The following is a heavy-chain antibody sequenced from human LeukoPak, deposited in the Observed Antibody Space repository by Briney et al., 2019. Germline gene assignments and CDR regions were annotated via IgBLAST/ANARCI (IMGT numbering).Heavy chain of an antibody. CDR2: ISAYNGNT. V-gene: IGHV1-18*01. CDR3: ARVQGGDYYDSSGYYPFDY. J-gene: IGHJ4*02. CDR1: GYTFTSYG. D-gene: IGHD3-22*01. Sequence: ASVKVSCKASGYTFTSYGISWVRQAPGQGLEWMGWISAYNGNTNYAQKLQGRVTMTTDTSTSTAYMELRSPRSDDTAVYYCARVQGGDYYDSSGYYPFDYWGQGTLVTVSS.